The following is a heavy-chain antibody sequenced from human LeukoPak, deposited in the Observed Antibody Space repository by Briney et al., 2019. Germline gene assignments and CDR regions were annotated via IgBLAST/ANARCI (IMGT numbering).Heavy chain of an antibody. V-gene: IGHV3-72*01. CDR1: GFIVSDHC. Sequence: AGTLRLSCAASGFIVSDHCMDWVRQAPGKGLEWVGRTRNKANSYTTVYAASVKGRFTISRDDSKKSLYLQMNSQKTGDTAVYYCARESGGGVLGYFDLGGRGTRVSVSS. D-gene: IGHD3-10*01. CDR3: ARESGGGVLGYFDL. CDR2: TRNKANSYTT. J-gene: IGHJ2*01.